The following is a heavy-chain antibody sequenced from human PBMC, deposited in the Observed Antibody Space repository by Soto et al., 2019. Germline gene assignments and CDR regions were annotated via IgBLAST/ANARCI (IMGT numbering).Heavy chain of an antibody. Sequence: SETLSLTCSVSADSFSKYYWTWIRQPPGEGLEWIGYIYFNGKTNYNPSLKGRVTISIDTSKKQFSLNLSSVTAADTAVYYCASVTFGGVVLAHWGQGTLVTVSS. D-gene: IGHD3-16*01. CDR2: IYFNGKT. J-gene: IGHJ4*02. CDR1: ADSFSKYY. CDR3: ASVTFGGVVLAH. V-gene: IGHV4-59*01.